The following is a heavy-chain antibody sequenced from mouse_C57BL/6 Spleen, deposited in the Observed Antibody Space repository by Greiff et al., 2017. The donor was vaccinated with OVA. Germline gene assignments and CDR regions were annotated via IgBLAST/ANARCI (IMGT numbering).Heavy chain of an antibody. CDR3: ASLYYYGSSYEAMDY. CDR2: ISSGGSYT. CDR1: GFTFSSYG. V-gene: IGHV5-6*01. D-gene: IGHD1-1*01. J-gene: IGHJ4*01. Sequence: EVQLQESGGDLVKPGGSLKLSCAASGFTFSSYGMSWVRQTPDKRLEWVATISSGGSYTYYPDSVKGRFTISRDNAKNTLYLQMSSLKSEDTAMYYCASLYYYGSSYEAMDYWGQGTSVTVSS.